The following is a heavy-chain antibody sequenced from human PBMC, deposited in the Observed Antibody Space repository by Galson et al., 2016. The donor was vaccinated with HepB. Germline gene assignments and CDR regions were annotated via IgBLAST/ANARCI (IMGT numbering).Heavy chain of an antibody. CDR1: GGSISSGGYY. CDR3: ARGSGYGYWYFDL. CDR2: IYYSGST. Sequence: TLSLTCTVSGGSISSGGYYWNWIRQHPGKGLEWIGYIYYSGSTYYNPSLKSRVSISVDTSKIQFSLKLSSVTVADTAVYYCARGSGYGYWYFDLWGRGTLVSVSS. J-gene: IGHJ2*01. V-gene: IGHV4-31*03. D-gene: IGHD5-12*01.